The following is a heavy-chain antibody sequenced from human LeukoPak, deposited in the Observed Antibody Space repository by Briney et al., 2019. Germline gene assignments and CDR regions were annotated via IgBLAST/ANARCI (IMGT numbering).Heavy chain of an antibody. Sequence: GGSLRLSCAASGFTFSDYYMSWIRQAPGKGLEWVSYISCSDSTIYYAASVKGRFTISRDNAKNSLYLQMNSLRAEDTAVYYCARLERYYYGSGAHFDCWGQGTLVTVSS. CDR2: ISCSDSTI. CDR3: ARLERYYYGSGAHFDC. J-gene: IGHJ4*02. V-gene: IGHV3-11*01. CDR1: GFTFSDYY. D-gene: IGHD3-10*01.